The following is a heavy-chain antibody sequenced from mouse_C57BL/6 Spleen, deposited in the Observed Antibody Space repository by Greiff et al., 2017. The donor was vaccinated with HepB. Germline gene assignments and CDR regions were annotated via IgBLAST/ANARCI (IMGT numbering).Heavy chain of an antibody. CDR2: IDPSDSYT. V-gene: IGHV1-50*01. D-gene: IGHD1-1*01. CDR3: ARRGFDYGSSPYWYFDV. J-gene: IGHJ1*03. CDR1: GYTFTSYW. Sequence: QVQLQQSGAELVKPGASVKLSCKASGYTFTSYWMQWVKQRPGQGLEWIGEIDPSDSYTNYNQKFKGKATLTVDTSSSTAYMQLSSLTSEDSAVYYCARRGFDYGSSPYWYFDVWGTGTTVTVSS.